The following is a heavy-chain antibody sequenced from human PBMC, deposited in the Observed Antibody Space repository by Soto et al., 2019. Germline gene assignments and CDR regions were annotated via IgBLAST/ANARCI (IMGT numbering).Heavy chain of an antibody. Sequence: GSLRLSCAASGFTFSNYGMSWVRQAPGKGLEWVSGISATGRDTYYADSVKDRFTISRDGSKDTLYLQMNSLRAEDTAIYYCAKGKTSGWYYFDYWGQGTLVTVSS. CDR1: GFTFSNYG. CDR3: AKGKTSGWYYFDY. J-gene: IGHJ4*02. D-gene: IGHD6-19*01. CDR2: ISATGRDT. V-gene: IGHV3-23*01.